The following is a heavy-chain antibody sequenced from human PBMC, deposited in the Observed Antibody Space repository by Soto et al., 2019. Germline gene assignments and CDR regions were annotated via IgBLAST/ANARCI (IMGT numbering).Heavy chain of an antibody. CDR3: AKDLVVAATPFYYYGMDV. J-gene: IGHJ6*02. D-gene: IGHD2-15*01. CDR1: GFTFSSYG. V-gene: IGHV3-30*18. CDR2: ISYDGSNK. Sequence: QVQLVESGGGVVQPGRSLRLSCAASGFTFSSYGMHWVRQAPGKGLEWVAVISYDGSNKYYADSVKGRFTISRDNSKNTLYLQMNSLRAGDTAVYYCAKDLVVAATPFYYYGMDVWGQGTTVTVSS.